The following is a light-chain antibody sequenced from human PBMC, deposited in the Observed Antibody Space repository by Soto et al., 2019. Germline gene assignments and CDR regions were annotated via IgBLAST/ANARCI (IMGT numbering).Light chain of an antibody. CDR3: QQSNSLPRT. V-gene: IGKV1-12*01. CDR1: KVISSG. CDR2: AAF. Sequence: DIQMTQSLSSVSASVGDRVTITCRASKVISSGLACYQQKPGKVSKLLIYAAFILQSGCPSMFSGSGYGTDFTLTISSLQPEDFATSYCQQSNSLPRTFGQGTKVEIK. J-gene: IGKJ1*01.